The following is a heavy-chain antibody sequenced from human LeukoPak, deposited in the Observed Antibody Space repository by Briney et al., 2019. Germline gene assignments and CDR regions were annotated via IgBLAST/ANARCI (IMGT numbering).Heavy chain of an antibody. CDR1: GGSISSYY. CDR3: ARQGVAGTRDY. J-gene: IGHJ4*02. Sequence: PSETLSLTCTVSGGSISSYYWSWIRQPPGKGLEWIGYIYYSGSTNYNPSLKSRVTISVDTSKNQFSLKLSSVTAADTAVYYYARQGVAGTRDYWGQGTLVTVSS. V-gene: IGHV4-59*08. CDR2: IYYSGST. D-gene: IGHD6-19*01.